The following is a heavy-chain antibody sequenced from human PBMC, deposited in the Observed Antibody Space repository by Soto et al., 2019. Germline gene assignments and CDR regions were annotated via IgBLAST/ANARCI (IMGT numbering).Heavy chain of an antibody. V-gene: IGHV4-31*03. J-gene: IGHJ4*02. CDR2: IYYSGST. CDR1: GGSISSGGYY. Sequence: SETLSLTCTVSGGSISSGGYYWSWIRQHPGKGLEWIGYIYYSGSTYYNPSLKSRVTISVDTSKNQFSLKLSSVTAADTAVYYCAKDSDGNAYYPFDYWGQGTLVTVSS. D-gene: IGHD3-22*01. CDR3: AKDSDGNAYYPFDY.